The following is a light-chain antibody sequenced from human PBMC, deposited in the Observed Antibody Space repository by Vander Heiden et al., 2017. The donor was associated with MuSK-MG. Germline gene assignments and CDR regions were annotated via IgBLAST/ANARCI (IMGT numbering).Light chain of an antibody. CDR3: QPLNP. J-gene: IGKJ3*01. CDR2: FAF. V-gene: IGKV1-9*01. CDR1: QDLGVN. Sequence: DIQLTKSPSFLSASAGDRVAITCRANQDLGVNLAWDQQKPGKVTKFLIYFAFNLQCRVIKSFSVSVSVTVFTLPRSSFQADDFATYDGQPLNPFGHGTKVDIK.